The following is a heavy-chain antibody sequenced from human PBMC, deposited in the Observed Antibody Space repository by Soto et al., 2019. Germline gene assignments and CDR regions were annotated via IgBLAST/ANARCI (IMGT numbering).Heavy chain of an antibody. CDR1: GFTFSDYY. V-gene: IGHV3-11*06. D-gene: IGHD1-1*01. J-gene: IGHJ4*02. CDR2: ISGTSDSI. CDR3: ARVGDVKAAGTRDY. Sequence: QVQLVESGGGLVRPGGSLRLSCAASGFTFSDYYMSWIRQVPGKGLEWVAYISGTSDSIPYADSVKGRSTIYRDNANNTMYLQMNSMRAEDTAMYYCARVGDVKAAGTRDYWGQGTMVTVSS.